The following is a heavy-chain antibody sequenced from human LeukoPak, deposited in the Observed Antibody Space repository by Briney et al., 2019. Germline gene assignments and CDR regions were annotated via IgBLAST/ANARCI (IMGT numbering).Heavy chain of an antibody. CDR3: AISTAIGHDAFDI. V-gene: IGHV1-2*02. D-gene: IGHD2-21*02. CDR1: GYTFTGYY. CDR2: INPNSGGT. J-gene: IGHJ3*02. Sequence: ASVKVSCKASGYTFTGYYMHWVRQAPGQGLEWMGWINPNSGGTNYAQKFQGRVTMTRDTSISTAYMELSRLRSDDTAVYYCAISTAIGHDAFDIWGQGTMVTVSS.